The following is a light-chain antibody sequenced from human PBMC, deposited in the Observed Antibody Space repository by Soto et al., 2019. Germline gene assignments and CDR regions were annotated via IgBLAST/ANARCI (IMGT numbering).Light chain of an antibody. CDR3: SSYTSSSTYYV. V-gene: IGLV2-14*01. CDR1: SSDVGGYNY. CDR2: DVS. J-gene: IGLJ1*01. Sequence: QSVLTQPASVSGSPGQSITISCTGTSSDVGGYNYVSWYQQHPAKAPKLMIYDVSNRPSGVSNRFSGSKSGNTASLTISELQAEDXADYYCSSYTSSSTYYVFGTGTKVTVL.